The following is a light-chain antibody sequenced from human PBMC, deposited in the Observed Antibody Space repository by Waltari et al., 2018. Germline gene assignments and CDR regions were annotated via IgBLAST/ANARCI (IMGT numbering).Light chain of an antibody. Sequence: QSVLTQPTSASGTPGQRVTISCSGSSSNIGSYYVNWYQQLPRTAPKLLIYKNNQRPSGVPDRFSGSKSGTSASLAISGLLSEDEADYYCAAWDDSLSGVLFGGGTKLTVL. V-gene: IGLV1-47*01. J-gene: IGLJ2*01. CDR2: KNN. CDR1: SSNIGSYY. CDR3: AAWDDSLSGVL.